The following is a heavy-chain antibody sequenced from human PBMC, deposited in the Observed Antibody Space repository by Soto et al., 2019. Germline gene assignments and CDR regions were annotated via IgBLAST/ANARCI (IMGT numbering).Heavy chain of an antibody. CDR2: ISSSSSYI. Sequence: LRLSCAASGFTFSSYSMNWVRQAPGKGLEWVSSISSSSSYIYYADSVKGRFTISRDNAKNSLYLQMNSLRAEDTAVYYCARDQEPTHSSYGMDVWGQGTTVTVSS. D-gene: IGHD1-1*01. V-gene: IGHV3-21*01. CDR3: ARDQEPTHSSYGMDV. J-gene: IGHJ6*02. CDR1: GFTFSSYS.